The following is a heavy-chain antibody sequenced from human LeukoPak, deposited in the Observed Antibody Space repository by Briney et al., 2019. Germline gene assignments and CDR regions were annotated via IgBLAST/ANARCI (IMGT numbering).Heavy chain of an antibody. J-gene: IGHJ4*02. V-gene: IGHV3-23*01. CDR1: GFTFSTYE. CDR2: VGVSGGNT. CDR3: ARRNFFDY. Sequence: GGSLRLSCAASGFTFSTYEMSWVRQAPGKGLEWVSAVGVSGGNTYYADSVKGLFTISRDNSNNTLYLQMNSLRAEDTALYYCARRNFFDYWGQGTLVTVSS.